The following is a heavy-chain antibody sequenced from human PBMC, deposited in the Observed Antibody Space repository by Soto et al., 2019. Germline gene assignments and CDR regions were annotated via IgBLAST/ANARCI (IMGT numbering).Heavy chain of an antibody. D-gene: IGHD3-22*01. V-gene: IGHV3-48*02. Sequence: GGSLRLSCAASGFTFSSYSINWVRQGPGEGLEWVSYISSSSSTIYYADSVKGRFTISRDNAKNSLYLQMNSLRDEDTAVYYCARDDYYDTSGYLALFDYWGQGTLVTVSS. CDR3: ARDDYYDTSGYLALFDY. J-gene: IGHJ4*02. CDR1: GFTFSSYS. CDR2: ISSSSSTI.